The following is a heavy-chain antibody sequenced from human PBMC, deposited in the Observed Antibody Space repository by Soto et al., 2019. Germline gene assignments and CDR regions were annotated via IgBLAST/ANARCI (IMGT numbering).Heavy chain of an antibody. V-gene: IGHV4-34*01. CDR3: ARGYCSSTSCHRGNYYGMDV. D-gene: IGHD2-2*01. Sequence: LPETLSLTCAVYGGSFSGYYWSWIRQPPGKGLEWIGEINHSGSTNYNPSLKSRVTISVDTSKNQFSLKLSSVTAADTAVYYCARGYCSSTSCHRGNYYGMDVWGQGTTVTVSS. CDR2: INHSGST. CDR1: GGSFSGYY. J-gene: IGHJ6*02.